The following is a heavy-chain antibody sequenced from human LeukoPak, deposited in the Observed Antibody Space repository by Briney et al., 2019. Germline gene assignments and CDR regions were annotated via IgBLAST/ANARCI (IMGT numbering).Heavy chain of an antibody. CDR2: INHSGST. CDR3: ARAGYYDSSGYYLSY. J-gene: IGHJ4*02. D-gene: IGHD3-22*01. CDR1: GGSFSGYY. Sequence: SETLSLTCAVYGGSFSGYYWSWIRQPPGKGLEWIGEINHSGSTNYNPSLKSRVTISVDTSKNQFSLKLSSVTAADTAVYYCARAGYYDSSGYYLSYWGQGTLVTVSS. V-gene: IGHV4-34*01.